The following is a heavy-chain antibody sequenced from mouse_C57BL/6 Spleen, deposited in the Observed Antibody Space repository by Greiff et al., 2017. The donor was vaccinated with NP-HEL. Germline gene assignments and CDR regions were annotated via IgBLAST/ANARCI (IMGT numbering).Heavy chain of an antibody. J-gene: IGHJ1*03. Sequence: QVQLQQPGAELVKPGASVKLSCKASGYTFTSYWMHWVKQRPGQGLEWIGMIHPNSGSTNYNEKFKSKATLTVDKSSSTAYMQLSSLTSEDSAVYYCARGGYYGSSYWYFDVWGTWTTVTVSS. CDR1: GYTFTSYW. D-gene: IGHD1-1*01. V-gene: IGHV1-64*01. CDR3: ARGGYYGSSYWYFDV. CDR2: IHPNSGST.